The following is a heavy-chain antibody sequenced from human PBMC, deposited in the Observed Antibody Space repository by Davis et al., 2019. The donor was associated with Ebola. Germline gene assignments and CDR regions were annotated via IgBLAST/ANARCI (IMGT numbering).Heavy chain of an antibody. CDR3: ASLYYDFWSGYYHYWYFDL. CDR2: INPNSGGT. D-gene: IGHD3-3*01. J-gene: IGHJ2*01. Sequence: ASVKVSCKASGYTFTDYYMHWVRQAPGQGLEWMGWINPNSGGTNYAQKFQGWVTMTRDTSISTAYMELSRLRSDDTAVYYCASLYYDFWSGYYHYWYFDLWGRGTLVTVSS. V-gene: IGHV1-2*04. CDR1: GYTFTDYY.